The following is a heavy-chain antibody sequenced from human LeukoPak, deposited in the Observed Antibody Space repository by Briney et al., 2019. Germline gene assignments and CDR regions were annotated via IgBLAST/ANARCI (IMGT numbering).Heavy chain of an antibody. CDR1: GFTFSSYA. V-gene: IGHV3-30-3*01. Sequence: GRSLRLSCAASGFTFSSYAMHWVRQAPGKGLEWVAVISYDGSNKYYTDSVKGRFTISRDNSKNTLYLQMNSLRAEDTAVYYCARVFRPSLTVFIRGAFDIWGQGTMVTVSS. CDR3: ARVFRPSLTVFIRGAFDI. CDR2: ISYDGSNK. J-gene: IGHJ3*02. D-gene: IGHD3/OR15-3a*01.